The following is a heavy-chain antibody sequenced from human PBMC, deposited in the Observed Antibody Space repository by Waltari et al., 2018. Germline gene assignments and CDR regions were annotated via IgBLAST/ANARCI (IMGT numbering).Heavy chain of an antibody. J-gene: IGHJ5*02. Sequence: QASLVESGGALVRPGGSLRLSCTASGFAFSDFYMTWIRQAPGKGLEWISYISSSGDTIYYADSVKGRFVVSRDNAENSLLLEMNNLRVNDSAVYYCARGSVADPWGPGTLVSVSS. CDR3: ARGSVADP. CDR1: GFAFSDFY. D-gene: IGHD6-19*01. V-gene: IGHV3-11*04. CDR2: ISSSGDTI.